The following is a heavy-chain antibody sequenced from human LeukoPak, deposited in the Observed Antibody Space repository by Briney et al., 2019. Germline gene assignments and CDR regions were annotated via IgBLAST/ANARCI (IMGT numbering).Heavy chain of an antibody. CDR3: ARDKSLPNYGGKFSENYYYGMDV. D-gene: IGHD4-23*01. J-gene: IGHJ6*02. Sequence: KASETLSLTCTVSGGSISSYYWSWIRQPPGKGLEWIGYIYYSGSTNYNPSLESRVTISVDTSKNQFSLKLSSVTAADTAVYYCARDKSLPNYGGKFSENYYYGMDVWGQGTTVTVSS. CDR2: IYYSGST. V-gene: IGHV4-59*01. CDR1: GGSISSYY.